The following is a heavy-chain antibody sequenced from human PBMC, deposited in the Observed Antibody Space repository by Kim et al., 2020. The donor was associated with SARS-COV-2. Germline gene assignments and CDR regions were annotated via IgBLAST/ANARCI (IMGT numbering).Heavy chain of an antibody. CDR1: GFAFGSYA. V-gene: IGHV3-23*01. J-gene: IGHJ4*02. Sequence: GGSLRLSCAASGFAFGSYAMSWVRQGSGKGLEWVSAISGSGGDTYYTDSVRGRFTISRDNSKNTLYLQMDSLRAEDTALYYCAKGLYSGYSYYFDYWGQG. CDR3: AKGLYSGYSYYFDY. D-gene: IGHD5-12*01. CDR2: ISGSGGDT.